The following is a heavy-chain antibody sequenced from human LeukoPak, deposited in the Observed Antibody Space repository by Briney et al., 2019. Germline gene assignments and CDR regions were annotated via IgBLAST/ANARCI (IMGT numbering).Heavy chain of an antibody. CDR2: INPNSGGT. Sequence: GASVKVSCKASGYTFTRYGVAWVREAPGQGLEWMGWINPNSGGTSSAQKFQGRVTMTRDTSITTVYMEMSWLTSDDTAIYYCARADRLHGGPYLIGPWGQGTLVTVSS. D-gene: IGHD2-21*01. CDR1: GYTFTRYG. J-gene: IGHJ5*02. CDR3: ARADRLHGGPYLIGP. V-gene: IGHV1-2*02.